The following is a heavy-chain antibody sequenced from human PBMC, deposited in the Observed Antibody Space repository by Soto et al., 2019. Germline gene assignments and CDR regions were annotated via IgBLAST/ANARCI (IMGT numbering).Heavy chain of an antibody. Sequence: QVQLQESGPGLVKPSQTLSLTCTVSGGSISSGGYYWSWIRQHPGKGLEWIGYIYYSGSTYYNPSLKSRVTISVDTSKSQFSLKLSSGTAADTAVYYWAREGRYSYGYGSLRSGDYYYGMDVWGQGTTVTVSS. V-gene: IGHV4-31*03. D-gene: IGHD5-18*01. CDR2: IYYSGST. CDR3: AREGRYSYGYGSLRSGDYYYGMDV. CDR1: GGSISSGGYY. J-gene: IGHJ6*02.